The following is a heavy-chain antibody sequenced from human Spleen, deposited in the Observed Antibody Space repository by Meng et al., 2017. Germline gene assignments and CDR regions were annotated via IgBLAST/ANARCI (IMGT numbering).Heavy chain of an antibody. CDR2: INWNGGST. Sequence: GGSLRLSCAASGFYFSNAWLSWVRQAPGKGLEWVSGINWNGGSTGYADSVKGRFTISRDNAKNSLFLQMNSLRAEDTAFYYCARADILTVYYYYSGMDVWGQGTTVTVSS. CDR1: GFYFSNAW. V-gene: IGHV3-20*04. CDR3: ARADILTVYYYYSGMDV. D-gene: IGHD3-9*01. J-gene: IGHJ6*02.